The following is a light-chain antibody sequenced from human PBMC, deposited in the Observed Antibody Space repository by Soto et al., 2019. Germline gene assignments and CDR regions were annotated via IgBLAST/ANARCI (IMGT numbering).Light chain of an antibody. CDR3: PKGNHWKSVT. J-gene: IGKJ5*01. V-gene: IGKV3-11*01. CDR2: DAS. Sequence: EVVLTQSPATLSLSPGERATLSFRASQSVSTYLAWYQQKPGQAPRRLIYDASNGATGSPARSSGSGSGTDSTLTISSPETNYFEVYYYPKGNHWKSVTVGQGTRMEIK. CDR1: QSVSTY.